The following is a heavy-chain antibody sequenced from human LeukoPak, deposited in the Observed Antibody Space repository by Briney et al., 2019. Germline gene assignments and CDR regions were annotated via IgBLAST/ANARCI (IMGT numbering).Heavy chain of an antibody. J-gene: IGHJ4*02. CDR1: GFTFSSYS. V-gene: IGHV3-48*01. CDR2: ISSSSSTI. CDR3: ARATGGYSYGYDY. Sequence: GGSLRLSCAASGFTFSSYSMNWGRQAPGRGLEWVSYISSSSSTIYYADSVKGRFTISRDNAKNSLYLQMNSLRAEDTAVYYCARATGGYSYGYDYWGQGTPVTVSS. D-gene: IGHD5-18*01.